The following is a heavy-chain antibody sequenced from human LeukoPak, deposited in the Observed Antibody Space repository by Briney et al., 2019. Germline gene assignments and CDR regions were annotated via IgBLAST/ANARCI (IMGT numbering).Heavy chain of an antibody. CDR3: AKDSILRYFDWLSPPHYFDY. V-gene: IGHV3-23*01. Sequence: GGSLRLSCAASGFTFSSYAMSWVRQAHGQGLERVSAISGSGGSTYYADSMKGRFTISRDNSKNTLYLQMNSLRAEDTAVYYCAKDSILRYFDWLSPPHYFDYWGQGTLVTVSS. CDR2: ISGSGGST. CDR1: GFTFSSYA. J-gene: IGHJ4*02. D-gene: IGHD3-9*01.